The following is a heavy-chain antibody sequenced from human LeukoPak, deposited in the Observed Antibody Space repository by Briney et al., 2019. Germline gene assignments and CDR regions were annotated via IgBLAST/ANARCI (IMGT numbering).Heavy chain of an antibody. V-gene: IGHV3-21*01. CDR3: ASDSGGGSGWYVDDI. CDR2: ISSSSSYI. J-gene: IGHJ3*02. Sequence: GGSLRLSCAASGFTFSSYSMNWVRQAPGKGLEWVSSISSSSSYIYYADSVKGRFTISRDNAKNSLYLQMNSLRAEDTAVYYCASDSGGGSGWYVDDIWGQGTMVTVSS. CDR1: GFTFSSYS. D-gene: IGHD6-19*01.